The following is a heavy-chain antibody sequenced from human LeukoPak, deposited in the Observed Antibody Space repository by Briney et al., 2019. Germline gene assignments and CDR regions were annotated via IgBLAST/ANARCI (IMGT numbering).Heavy chain of an antibody. J-gene: IGHJ3*02. CDR3: VRHYYEYVAFDN. CDR1: GYTFTSYN. Sequence: PGASVKVSCKVSGYTFTSYNINWFRQAPGRGFEWLGYVSPHNGDTGYTQNFQGRVTMTRDTSINTAYMELSSLTSEDTAVYYCVRHYYEYVAFDNWGQGTMVIVSS. V-gene: IGHV1-8*01. D-gene: IGHD3-22*01. CDR2: VSPHNGDT.